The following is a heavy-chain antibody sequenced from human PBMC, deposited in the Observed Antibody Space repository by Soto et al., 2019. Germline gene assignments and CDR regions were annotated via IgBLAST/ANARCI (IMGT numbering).Heavy chain of an antibody. J-gene: IGHJ4*02. CDR3: ARADYGGKGGLRGTYFDY. CDR1: GDSISGDSYC. D-gene: IGHD4-17*01. V-gene: IGHV4-31*03. CDR2: IYYTGIT. Sequence: TSETLSLTCTVSGDSISGDSYCWSWIRQHPGRGLEWIGDIYYTGITYYSPALKSRISISVDTSKNQFSLNLNSVTAADTAVYFCARADYGGKGGLRGTYFDYWGQGTLVTVSS.